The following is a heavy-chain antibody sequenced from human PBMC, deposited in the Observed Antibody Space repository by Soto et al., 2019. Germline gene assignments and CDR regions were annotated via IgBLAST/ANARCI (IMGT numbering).Heavy chain of an antibody. CDR1: VGTFSSYA. Sequence: QVQLVQSGAEVKKPGSSVKVSCKASVGTFSSYAISWVRQAPGQGLEWMGGIIPIFGTANYAQKFQGRVTITADDSTSTAYMELISLRAEDTAVYYRARDRDSGSYCDWGQGTLVTVAS. V-gene: IGHV1-69*01. D-gene: IGHD1-26*01. J-gene: IGHJ4*02. CDR2: IIPIFGTA. CDR3: ARDRDSGSYCD.